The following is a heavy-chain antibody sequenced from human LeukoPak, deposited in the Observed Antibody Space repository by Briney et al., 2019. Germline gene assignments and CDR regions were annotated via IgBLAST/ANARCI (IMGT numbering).Heavy chain of an antibody. CDR1: GFIFTNYA. CDR2: VVGGGHTT. D-gene: IGHD6-19*01. Sequence: GGSLRLSCAAPGFIFTNYAMSWVRQAPGKGLEWVSAVVGGGHTTFYADSVKGRFTISRDNSKNTVYLQMNSLRGEDTAVYYCAKARLSTGWAYNDYWGQGTPVTVSS. J-gene: IGHJ4*02. CDR3: AKARLSTGWAYNDY. V-gene: IGHV3-23*01.